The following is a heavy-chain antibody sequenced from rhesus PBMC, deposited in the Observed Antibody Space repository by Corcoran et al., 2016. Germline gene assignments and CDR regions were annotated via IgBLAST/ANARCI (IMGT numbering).Heavy chain of an antibody. CDR2: INGNSVTT. D-gene: IGHD6-13*01. CDR3: AKGGQSWSGEDY. Sequence: QVQLQESGPGLVKPSETLSLTCAVSGASISSYWWNWIRQSPGKGLEWIGEINGNSVTTNYNPPLQRRVTISKDASKNHVALKMSSVTAAAADVDYCAKGGQSWSGEDYWGQGVLVTVSS. CDR1: GASISSYW. J-gene: IGHJ4*01. V-gene: IGHV4-80*01.